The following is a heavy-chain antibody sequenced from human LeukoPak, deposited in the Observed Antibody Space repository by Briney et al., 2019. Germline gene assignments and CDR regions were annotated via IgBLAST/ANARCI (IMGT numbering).Heavy chain of an antibody. D-gene: IGHD3-16*02. Sequence: GGSLRLSCAASGFTFSSYEMNWVRQAPGKGLEWVANINQDGGGKNYVDSVKGRFTISRDNAKNSLYLQMNSLRAEDTAVYYCAREIYYDYVWGSYRPYYYFDYWGQGTLVTVSS. J-gene: IGHJ4*02. CDR1: GFTFSSYE. V-gene: IGHV3-7*01. CDR3: AREIYYDYVWGSYRPYYYFDY. CDR2: INQDGGGK.